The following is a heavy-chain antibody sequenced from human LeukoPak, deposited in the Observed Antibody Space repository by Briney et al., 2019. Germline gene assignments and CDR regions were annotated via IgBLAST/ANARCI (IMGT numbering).Heavy chain of an antibody. Sequence: GGSLRLSCAASGFTFSSYAMSWVRQAPGKGLEWVAVISYDGSNKYYADSVKGRFTISRDNSKNTLYLQMNSLRAEDTAVYYCAKSRIAAAGLWFDPWGQGTLVTVSS. D-gene: IGHD6-13*01. CDR3: AKSRIAAAGLWFDP. J-gene: IGHJ5*02. CDR2: ISYDGSNK. V-gene: IGHV3-30*18. CDR1: GFTFSSYA.